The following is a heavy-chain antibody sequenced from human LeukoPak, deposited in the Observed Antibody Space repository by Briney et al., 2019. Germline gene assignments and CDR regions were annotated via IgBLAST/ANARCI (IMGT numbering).Heavy chain of an antibody. CDR1: GGTFSSYA. V-gene: IGHV1-69*05. CDR2: IIPIFGTA. D-gene: IGHD2-21*02. J-gene: IGHJ3*02. CDR3: ATRAYCGGDCYSDAFDI. Sequence: SAKVSCKASGGTFSSYAISWVRQAPGQGLEWMGGIIPIFGTANYAQKFQGRVTITTDESTSTAYMELSSLRSEDTAVYYCATRAYCGGDCYSDAFDIWGQGTMVTVSS.